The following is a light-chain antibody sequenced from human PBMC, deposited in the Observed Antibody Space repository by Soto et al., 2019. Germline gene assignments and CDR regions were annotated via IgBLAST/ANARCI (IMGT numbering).Light chain of an antibody. CDR1: NSNIKNNF. CDR3: SAWDDVLSGVE. V-gene: IGLV1-47*01. J-gene: IGLJ3*02. CDR2: RDN. Sequence: QSALTQPPSVSETPGQSVTISCSGSNSNIKNNFVNWYQQLPETAPRLLIYRDNQRPSGVPDRFSGSRSGTSASLAISGLRSEDEAVYYCSAWDDVLSGVEFGGGTKLTVL.